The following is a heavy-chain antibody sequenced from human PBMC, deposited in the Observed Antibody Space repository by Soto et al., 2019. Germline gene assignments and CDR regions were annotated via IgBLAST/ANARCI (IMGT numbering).Heavy chain of an antibody. CDR1: GFTVSSSY. Sequence: PGGSLRLSCAASGFTVSSSYMSWVRQAPGKGLEWVSVIYSGGSTYYADSVKGPFTISRDNSQNTLYLQMHSLRAEDTSLYYCGAGQFFSDYWGQGALVTVSS. CDR3: GAGQFFSDY. CDR2: IYSGGST. J-gene: IGHJ4*02. D-gene: IGHD6-19*01. V-gene: IGHV3-53*05.